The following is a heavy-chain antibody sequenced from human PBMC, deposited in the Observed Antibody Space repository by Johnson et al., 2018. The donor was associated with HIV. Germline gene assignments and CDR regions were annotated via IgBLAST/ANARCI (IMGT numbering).Heavy chain of an antibody. CDR2: INWNGGSA. D-gene: IGHD3-22*01. J-gene: IGHJ3*01. Sequence: VQLVESGGGVVRPGGSLRLSCAASGFTFDDYGMSWVRQAPGKGLEWVSGINWNGGSAGYADSVKGRFTISRDNAKNSLYLQMSSLGAEDTALYYCAIPYYYDSGVYHWGQGTMVTVSS. V-gene: IGHV3-20*04. CDR1: GFTFDDYG. CDR3: AIPYYYDSGVYH.